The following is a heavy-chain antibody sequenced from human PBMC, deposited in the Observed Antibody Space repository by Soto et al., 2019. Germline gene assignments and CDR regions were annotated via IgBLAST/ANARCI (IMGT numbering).Heavy chain of an antibody. Sequence: GGSLRLSCAASGFTLSSYSMNWVRQAPGKGLEWVSSISSSSSYIYYADSVKGRFTISRDNAKNSLYLQMNSLRAEDTAVYYCASGIAAADPYYFDYWGQGTLVTVSS. V-gene: IGHV3-21*04. CDR3: ASGIAAADPYYFDY. CDR2: ISSSSSYI. CDR1: GFTLSSYS. D-gene: IGHD6-13*01. J-gene: IGHJ4*02.